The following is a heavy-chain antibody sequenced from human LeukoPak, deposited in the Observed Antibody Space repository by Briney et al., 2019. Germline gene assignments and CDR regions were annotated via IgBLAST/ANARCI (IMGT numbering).Heavy chain of an antibody. CDR1: GFTFNRDW. CDR3: ARANGSGSYYTPYYYYGMDV. V-gene: IGHV3-7*03. J-gene: IGHJ6*02. CDR2: IKEDGSEK. D-gene: IGHD3-10*01. Sequence: PGGSLRLSCAASGFTFNRDWTAWVRQAPGKGLEWVANIKEDGSEKNYVDSVKGRFTISRDNAKNSLYLQMNSLRAEDTAVYYCARANGSGSYYTPYYYYGMDVWGQGTTATVSS.